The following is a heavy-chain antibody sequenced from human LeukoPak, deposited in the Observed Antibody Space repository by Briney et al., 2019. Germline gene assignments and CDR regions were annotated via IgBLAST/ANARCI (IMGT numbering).Heavy chain of an antibody. CDR2: ISSSGSTI. CDR3: AKGGYYDLAYFDY. J-gene: IGHJ4*02. Sequence: PGGSLRLSCAASGFTFSDYYMSWIRQAPGKGLEWVSYISSSGSTIYYADSVKGRFTISRDNSKNTLYLQMNSLRAEDTAVYYCAKGGYYDLAYFDYWGQGTLVTVSS. D-gene: IGHD3/OR15-3a*01. CDR1: GFTFSDYY. V-gene: IGHV3-11*04.